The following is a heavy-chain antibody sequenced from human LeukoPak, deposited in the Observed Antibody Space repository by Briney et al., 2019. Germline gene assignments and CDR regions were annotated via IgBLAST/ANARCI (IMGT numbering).Heavy chain of an antibody. V-gene: IGHV3-48*04. J-gene: IGHJ4*02. CDR1: GFTFSTYT. CDR2: ISCVGLTI. Sequence: GGSLRLSCVASGFTFSTYTFNWVRQAPGKGLEWLSYISCVGLTIFYADSVKGRFTISRDNTKNAIYLDMTNLRAEDTAVYYCARDFDYGDYIDFWGQGTLVAVSS. D-gene: IGHD4/OR15-4a*01. CDR3: ARDFDYGDYIDF.